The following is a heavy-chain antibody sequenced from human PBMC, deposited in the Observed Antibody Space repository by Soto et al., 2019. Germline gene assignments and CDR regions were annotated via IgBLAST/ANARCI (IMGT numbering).Heavy chain of an antibody. J-gene: IGHJ6*03. CDR3: ARSGGSSGWSPRYYYYYYMDV. CDR2: ISSSGSTI. D-gene: IGHD6-19*01. CDR1: GFTFSDYY. Sequence: QVQLVESGGGLVKPGGSLRLSCAASGFTFSDYYMSWIRQAPGKGLEWVSYISSSGSTIYYAASVKGRFTISRDNAKNSLYLQMNSLRAEDTAVYYCARSGGSSGWSPRYYYYYYMDVWGKGTTVTVSS. V-gene: IGHV3-11*01.